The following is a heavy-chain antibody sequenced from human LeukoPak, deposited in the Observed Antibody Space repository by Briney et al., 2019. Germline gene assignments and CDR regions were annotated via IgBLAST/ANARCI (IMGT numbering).Heavy chain of an antibody. J-gene: IGHJ3*02. CDR1: GDIVSTSSAV. CDR3: ARSESATYSSGWSPQDAFDI. V-gene: IGHV6-1*01. CDR2: IYYRSKWYT. Sequence: SQTLSLTCAISGDIVSTSSAVNWIRQSPSRGLEWLGRIYYRSKWYTDYAVSVKSRITINPDTSKNQFSLQLNSVTPEDTAVYYCARSESATYSSGWSPQDAFDIWGQGTMVTVSS. D-gene: IGHD6-19*01.